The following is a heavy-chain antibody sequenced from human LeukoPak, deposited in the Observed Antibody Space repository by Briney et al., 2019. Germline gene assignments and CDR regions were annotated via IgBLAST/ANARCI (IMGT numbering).Heavy chain of an antibody. Sequence: SETLSLTCTVSGGSISSSSYYWGWIRQPQGKGMEWIVSIYYSGSTHYNPSLKSRVTISVDTSKNQFSLKLSSVTAADTAVYYCARHGSRLRYFDRLTYFDYWGQGTLVTVSS. D-gene: IGHD3-9*01. J-gene: IGHJ4*02. V-gene: IGHV4-39*01. CDR1: GGSISSSSYY. CDR2: IYYSGST. CDR3: ARHGSRLRYFDRLTYFDY.